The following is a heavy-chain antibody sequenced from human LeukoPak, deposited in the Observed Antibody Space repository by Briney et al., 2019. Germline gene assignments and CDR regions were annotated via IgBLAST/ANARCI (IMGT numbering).Heavy chain of an antibody. Sequence: GGSLRLSCAASGFTFSSYAMSWVRQAPGKGLEWVSAISGSGGSTYYADSVKGRFTISRDNSKNTLYLQMNSLRAEDTAVYYCAKDELKYSSSSGFDYWGQGTLVTASS. CDR1: GFTFSSYA. V-gene: IGHV3-23*01. D-gene: IGHD6-6*01. CDR3: AKDELKYSSSSGFDY. J-gene: IGHJ4*02. CDR2: ISGSGGST.